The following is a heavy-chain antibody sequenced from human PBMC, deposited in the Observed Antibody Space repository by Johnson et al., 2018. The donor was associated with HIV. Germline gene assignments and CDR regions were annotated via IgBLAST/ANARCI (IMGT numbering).Heavy chain of an antibody. J-gene: IGHJ3*02. V-gene: IGHV3-30*01. CDR2: ISNDGSNT. D-gene: IGHD1-1*01. Sequence: VESGGKVVQPGRSQRLSCAASGFTFSDYSMHWVRQAPGKGLEWVAIISNDGSNTYFADSVKGRFTISRDNFKNTVYLQMNSLRTVDTAVYYCARGYTWNDVSIWGQGTMVTISS. CDR3: ARGYTWNDVSI. CDR1: GFTFSDYS.